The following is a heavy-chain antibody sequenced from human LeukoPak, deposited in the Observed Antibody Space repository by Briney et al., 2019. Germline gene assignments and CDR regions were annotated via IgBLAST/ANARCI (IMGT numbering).Heavy chain of an antibody. CDR1: GGTFSSYA. Sequence: SVKVSCKASGGTFSSYAISWVRQAPGQGLEWMGRIIPIPGIANYAQKFQGRVTITADKSTSTAYMELSSLRPEDTAVYYCARDLAVAGTDDYWGQGTLVTVSS. CDR2: IIPIPGIA. CDR3: ARDLAVAGTDDY. J-gene: IGHJ4*02. V-gene: IGHV1-69*04. D-gene: IGHD6-19*01.